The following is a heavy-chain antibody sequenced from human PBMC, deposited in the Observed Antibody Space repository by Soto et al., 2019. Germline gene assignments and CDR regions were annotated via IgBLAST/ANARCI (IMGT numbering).Heavy chain of an antibody. D-gene: IGHD6-19*01. V-gene: IGHV4-34*01. Sequence: QVQLQQWGAGLLKPSETLSLTCAVYGGSFSGYYWSWIRQPPGKGLEWIGEINHSGSTNYNPSLKSRFTISVDTSKNQFSLKLSSVTAADTAVYYCASWRGAVAGTVDWFDPWGQGTLVTVSS. CDR3: ASWRGAVAGTVDWFDP. CDR1: GGSFSGYY. J-gene: IGHJ5*02. CDR2: INHSGST.